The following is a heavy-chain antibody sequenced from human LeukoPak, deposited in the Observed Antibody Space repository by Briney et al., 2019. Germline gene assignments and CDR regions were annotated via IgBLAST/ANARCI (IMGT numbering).Heavy chain of an antibody. V-gene: IGHV1-2*02. CDR3: ARQNSSSWYWGTWFDP. D-gene: IGHD6-13*01. Sequence: ASVKVSCKASGYTFTGYYMHWVRQAPGQGLEWMGWINPNSGGTNYAQKFQGRVTMTRDTSISTAYMELSRLRSDDTAVYYCARQNSSSWYWGTWFDPWGQGTLVTVSS. CDR1: GYTFTGYY. J-gene: IGHJ5*02. CDR2: INPNSGGT.